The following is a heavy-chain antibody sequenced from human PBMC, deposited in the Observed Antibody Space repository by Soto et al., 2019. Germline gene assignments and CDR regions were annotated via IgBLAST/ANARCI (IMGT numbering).Heavy chain of an antibody. J-gene: IGHJ4*02. CDR2: IYYSGST. V-gene: IGHV4-61*01. CDR1: GGSVSSGSYS. CDR3: ARGEQLALYNFDY. Sequence: QVQLQESGPGLVKPSETLSLTCTVSGGSVSSGSYSWSWIRQPPGKGLEWIGYIYYSGSTNYNPSLKSRVTISVDTSKNQFSLKLSSVTAADTAVYYCARGEQLALYNFDYWGQGTLVTVSS. D-gene: IGHD6-6*01.